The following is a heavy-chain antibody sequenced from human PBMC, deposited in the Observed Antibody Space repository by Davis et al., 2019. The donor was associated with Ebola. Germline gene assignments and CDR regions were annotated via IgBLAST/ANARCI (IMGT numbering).Heavy chain of an antibody. CDR3: ARDFDGGNYYFDY. CDR1: GGSFSSHP. V-gene: IGHV1-69*13. J-gene: IGHJ4*02. Sequence: SVPVSCKTSGGSFSSHPISWVRQAPRQGLEWMGGIIPIFDTPHYAQKFQGRITITADASTSTAYMELGSLRSEDTATYFCARDFDGGNYYFDYWGPGTPVTVSS. CDR2: IIPIFDTP. D-gene: IGHD3-9*01.